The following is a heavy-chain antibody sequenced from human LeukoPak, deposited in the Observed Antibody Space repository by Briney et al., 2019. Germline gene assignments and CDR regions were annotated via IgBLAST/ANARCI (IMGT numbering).Heavy chain of an antibody. CDR2: INHSGST. J-gene: IGHJ5*02. CDR1: GGSFSGYY. V-gene: IGHV4-34*01. Sequence: SGTLSLTCAVYGGSFSGYYWSRIRQPPGKGLEWIGEINHSGSTNYNPSLKSRVTISVDKSKNQFSLKLSSVTAADTAVYYCARLHLYYDILTGYYYNWFDPWGQGTLVTVSS. D-gene: IGHD3-9*01. CDR3: ARLHLYYDILTGYYYNWFDP.